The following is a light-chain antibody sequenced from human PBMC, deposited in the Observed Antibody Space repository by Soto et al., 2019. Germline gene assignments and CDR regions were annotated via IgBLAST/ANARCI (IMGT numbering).Light chain of an antibody. J-gene: IGKJ4*01. CDR1: QSVSSSY. V-gene: IGKV3-20*01. CDR2: GAS. Sequence: EIVLTQSPATLSLSPGERATLSCRASQSVSSSYLAWYQQKPGQAPRLLMYGASNRATGISDRFSGSGSGADFTLTISRREPEDFAMYYCQQYGSSPRTFGKETKVDIK. CDR3: QQYGSSPRT.